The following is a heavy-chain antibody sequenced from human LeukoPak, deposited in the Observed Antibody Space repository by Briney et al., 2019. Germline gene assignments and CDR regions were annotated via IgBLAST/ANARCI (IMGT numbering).Heavy chain of an antibody. CDR3: ARVVYCSGGSCHGVDI. CDR2: IRQEGSEK. J-gene: IGHJ3*02. V-gene: IGHV3-7*04. Sequence: TGGSLRLSCAVSGFTYRHFSMIWVRQAPGKGLEWVASIRQEGSEKYYVDSVKGRFTISRDNAKNSLYLQMNSLRAEDTAVYYCARVVYCSGGSCHGVDIWGQGTMVTVSS. D-gene: IGHD2-15*01. CDR1: GFTYRHFS.